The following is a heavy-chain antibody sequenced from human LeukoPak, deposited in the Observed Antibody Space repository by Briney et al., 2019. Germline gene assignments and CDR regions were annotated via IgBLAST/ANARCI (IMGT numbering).Heavy chain of an antibody. CDR2: IYYSGST. V-gene: IGHV4-61*08. CDR1: GFSLSRSGMR. Sequence: SGPALLRPTQTHTLTCTFPGFSLSRSGMRVSWIRQPPRKGLEWNAYIYYSGSTNYNPSLKSRVTISVDTSKNQFSLKLSSVTAADTAVYYCARGDPSIYYDSSGYYIDYWGQGTLVTVSS. J-gene: IGHJ4*02. CDR3: ARGDPSIYYDSSGYYIDY. D-gene: IGHD3-22*01.